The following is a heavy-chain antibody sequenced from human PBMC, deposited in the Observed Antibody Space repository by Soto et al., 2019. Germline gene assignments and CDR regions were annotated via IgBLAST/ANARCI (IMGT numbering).Heavy chain of an antibody. CDR1: GFTFSSYA. J-gene: IGHJ5*02. CDR2: ISGSGGST. D-gene: IGHD4-17*01. V-gene: IGHV3-23*01. CDR3: AKTTPRWYCDYVGCFDP. Sequence: EVQLLESGGGLVQPGGSLRPSCAASGFTFSSYAMSWVRQAPGKGLEWVSAISGSGGSTYYADSVKGRFTISRDNSKNTLYLQMNGLGAEDTAVYYCAKTTPRWYCDYVGCFDPWGQGSLDTVSS.